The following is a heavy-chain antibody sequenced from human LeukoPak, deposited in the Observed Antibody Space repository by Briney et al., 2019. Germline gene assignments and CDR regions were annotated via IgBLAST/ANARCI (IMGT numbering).Heavy chain of an antibody. CDR2: ISGSGGST. J-gene: IGHJ4*02. CDR3: AKGGYVFDD. D-gene: IGHD5-12*01. Sequence: GGSLRLSCAASGFTLSNYGMSRVRQAPGKGLEGVSAISGSGGSTYYADSVKGRFTISRDNSKNTLYLQMNSLRAEDTAVYYCAKGGYVFDDWGQGTLVTVSS. V-gene: IGHV3-23*01. CDR1: GFTLSNYG.